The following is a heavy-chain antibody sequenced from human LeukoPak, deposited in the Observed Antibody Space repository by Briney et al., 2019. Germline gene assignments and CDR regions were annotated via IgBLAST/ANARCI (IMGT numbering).Heavy chain of an antibody. CDR3: ARDMEILTGYYYYYYMDV. J-gene: IGHJ6*03. CDR1: GGSISSGSYY. CDR2: IYTSGST. V-gene: IGHV4-61*02. Sequence: SETLSLSCTVSGGSISSGSYYWSWIRQPAGKGLEWIGRIYTSGSTNYNPSLKSRVTISVDTSKNQFSLKLSSVTAADTAVYYCARDMEILTGYYYYYYMDVWGKGTTVTISS. D-gene: IGHD3-9*01.